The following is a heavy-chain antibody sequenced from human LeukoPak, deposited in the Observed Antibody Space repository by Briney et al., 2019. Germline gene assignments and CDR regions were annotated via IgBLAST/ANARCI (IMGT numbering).Heavy chain of an antibody. J-gene: IGHJ4*02. D-gene: IGHD3-22*01. CDR1: GGSISSYY. V-gene: IGHV4-59*01. CDR2: IYYSGST. Sequence: SETLSLTCTVSGGSISSYYWSWIRQPPGKGLEWIGYIYYSGSTNYNPSLKSRVTISVDTSKNQFSLKLSSVTAADTAVYYCARVPWTYYYDSSGYWDYYYFDYWGQGTLVTVSS. CDR3: ARVPWTYYYDSSGYWDYYYFDY.